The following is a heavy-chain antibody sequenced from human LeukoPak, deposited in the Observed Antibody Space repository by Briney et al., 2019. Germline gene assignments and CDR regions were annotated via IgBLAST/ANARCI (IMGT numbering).Heavy chain of an antibody. J-gene: IGHJ4*02. D-gene: IGHD1-1*01. CDR3: ARHDYNWKTFDY. V-gene: IGHV4-59*08. CDR2: VHYSGNT. Sequence: PSETLSLTCTVSGVSISRYYWSWVRQPPGKGLEWIGSVHYSGNTNYNPSLKSRVTISLDTSKIQFSLKLSYVTAADTAVYYCARHDYNWKTFDYWGQGTLVTVSS. CDR1: GVSISRYY.